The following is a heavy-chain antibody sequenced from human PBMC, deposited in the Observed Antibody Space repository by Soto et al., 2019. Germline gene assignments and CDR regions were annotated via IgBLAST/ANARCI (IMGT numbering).Heavy chain of an antibody. CDR2: FDPEDGET. CDR1: GYTLTELS. Sequence: GASVKVSCKVSGYTLTELSMHWVRQAPGKGLEWMGGFDPEDGETIYAQKFQGRVTMTEDTSTDTAYMELSSLRSEDTAVYYCAPSLGDLSLYGPSDAFDIWRQGXMVTV. D-gene: IGHD3-16*02. J-gene: IGHJ3*02. CDR3: APSLGDLSLYGPSDAFDI. V-gene: IGHV1-24*01.